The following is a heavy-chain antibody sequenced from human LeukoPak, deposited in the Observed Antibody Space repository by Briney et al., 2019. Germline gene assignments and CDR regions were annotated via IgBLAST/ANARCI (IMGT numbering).Heavy chain of an antibody. CDR2: SRIGVTT. V-gene: IGHV3-23*01. Sequence: PGGSLRLSCAASGFTFSAYEMNWVRQAPGKGLEWVSASRIGVTTYYADSVEGRFTISRDTSKNTLYLQMNTLRPEDTAVYYCAKEEVPNDYWGQGTLVTVSS. CDR1: GFTFSAYE. CDR3: AKEEVPNDY. J-gene: IGHJ4*02. D-gene: IGHD2-2*01.